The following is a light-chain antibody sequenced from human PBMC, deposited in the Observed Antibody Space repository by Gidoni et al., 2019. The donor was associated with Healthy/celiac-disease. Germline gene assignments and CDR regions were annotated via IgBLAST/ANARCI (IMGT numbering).Light chain of an antibody. Sequence: EIVLTQSPATLSLSPGERATLSCRASQSVSSYLAWYQQKPGQAPRLLIYDASNRATGIPARFSGSGSWTDFPLPISSLEPEDFAVYYCQQRSNWPPAFGGGTKVEIK. CDR2: DAS. J-gene: IGKJ4*01. CDR1: QSVSSY. V-gene: IGKV3-11*01. CDR3: QQRSNWPPA.